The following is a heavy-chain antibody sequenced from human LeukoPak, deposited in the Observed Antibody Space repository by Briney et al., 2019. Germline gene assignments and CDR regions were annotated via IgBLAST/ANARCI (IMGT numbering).Heavy chain of an antibody. D-gene: IGHD1-26*01. CDR1: GGSISSGGYY. CDR3: ARGRVGAFDY. J-gene: IGHJ4*02. Sequence: SETLSLTCTVSGGSISSGGYYWSWIRQPAGKELEWIGRIYTSGSTNYNPSLKSRVTISVDTSKNQFSLKLSSVTAADTAVYYCARGRVGAFDYWGQGTLVTVSS. V-gene: IGHV4-61*02. CDR2: IYTSGST.